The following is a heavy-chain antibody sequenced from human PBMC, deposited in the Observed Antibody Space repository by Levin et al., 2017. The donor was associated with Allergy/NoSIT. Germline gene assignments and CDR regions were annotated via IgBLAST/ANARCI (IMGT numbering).Heavy chain of an antibody. D-gene: IGHD2-2*01. Sequence: PSETLSLTCAVSGGSISSGGYSWSWIRQPPGKGLEWIGYIYHSGSTYYNPSLKSRVTISVDRSKNQFSLKLSSVTAADTAVYYCARGGYCSSTSCYDQINYWGQGTLVTVSS. CDR1: GGSISSGGYS. V-gene: IGHV4-30-2*01. CDR3: ARGGYCSSTSCYDQINY. J-gene: IGHJ4*02. CDR2: IYHSGST.